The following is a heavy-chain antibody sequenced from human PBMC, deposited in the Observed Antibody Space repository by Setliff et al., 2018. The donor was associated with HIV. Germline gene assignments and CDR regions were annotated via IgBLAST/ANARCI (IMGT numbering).Heavy chain of an antibody. D-gene: IGHD7-27*01. J-gene: IGHJ4*02. CDR2: INQDGSEK. V-gene: IGHV3-7*05. CDR1: GFTFSSYW. CDR3: ARPLGRGLDY. Sequence: GGSLRLSCEASGFTFSSYWMIWVRQAPEKGLEWVANINQDGSEKQYVDSVKGRFTVSRDNAKNSLYLQMNSLRVEDTAVYYCARPLGRGLDYWGQGILVTVSS.